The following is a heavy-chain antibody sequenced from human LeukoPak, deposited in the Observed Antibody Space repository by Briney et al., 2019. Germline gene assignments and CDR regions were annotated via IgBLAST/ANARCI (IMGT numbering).Heavy chain of an antibody. CDR1: GFTFSSYA. V-gene: IGHV3-23*01. CDR3: AKKGFGELVIDY. Sequence: GGSLRLSCAASGFTFSSYAMSWVRQAPGKGLEWVSAISGSSGSTYYADSVKGRFTISRDNSKNTLYLQMNSLRAEDTAVYYCAKKGFGELVIDYWGQGTLVTVSS. D-gene: IGHD3-10*01. CDR2: ISGSSGST. J-gene: IGHJ4*02.